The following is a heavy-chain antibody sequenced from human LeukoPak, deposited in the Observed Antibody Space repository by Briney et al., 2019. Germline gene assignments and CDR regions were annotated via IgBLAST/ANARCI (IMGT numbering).Heavy chain of an antibody. CDR3: AKDLMPRRRESWNRIPAAGPQPPDY. Sequence: GGSLRLSCAASGFTFSTYEINWVRQAPGKGLEWISYISGSADTAYYADSVKGRFTISRDNSKNTLSLQMNSLRADDTAVYYCAKDLMPRRRESWNRIPAAGPQPPDYWGQGTLVTVSS. CDR2: ISGSADTA. J-gene: IGHJ4*02. V-gene: IGHV3-48*03. CDR1: GFTFSTYE. D-gene: IGHD6-13*01.